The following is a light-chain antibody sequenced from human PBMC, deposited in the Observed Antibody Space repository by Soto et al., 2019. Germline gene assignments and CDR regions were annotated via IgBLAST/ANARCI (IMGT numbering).Light chain of an antibody. CDR1: QSINSY. CDR3: QQSYRTPWT. CDR2: AAS. V-gene: IGKV1-39*01. J-gene: IGKJ1*01. Sequence: DIQMTQSPSSLSASVGDRVTITCRASQSINSYLNWYQQKPGKAPRLLIYAASSLQSGVPSRFGGSGSGTDFTLNISSLQPEDSATYSCQQSYRTPWTFGQGTKVEI.